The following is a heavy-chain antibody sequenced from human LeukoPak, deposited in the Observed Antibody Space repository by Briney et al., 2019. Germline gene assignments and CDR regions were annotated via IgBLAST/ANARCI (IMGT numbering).Heavy chain of an antibody. CDR2: INSNGDDT. D-gene: IGHD1-26*01. J-gene: IGHJ4*02. Sequence: GGSLRLSCAASGFTFSHYSMHWVRQAPGKGLEYVSAINSNGDDTYYVNSVKGRFTISRDNSKNTLYLQLGSLRAEDMAVYYCARDPGRSPDYWGQGTLVTVS. CDR1: GFTFSHYS. V-gene: IGHV3-64*01. CDR3: ARDPGRSPDY.